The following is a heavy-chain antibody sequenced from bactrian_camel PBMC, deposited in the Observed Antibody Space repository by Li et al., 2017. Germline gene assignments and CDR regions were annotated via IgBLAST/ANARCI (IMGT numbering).Heavy chain of an antibody. D-gene: IGHD2*01. CDR1: PYGYRPGC. CDR2: IRVIDGYA. Sequence: VQLVESGGGSVQAGGSLRLSCGVSPYGYRPGCMAWFRQVPGKEREVIATIRVIDGYAIYVDSVRGRFTISQDAAEKTTYLQMITLKPEDTAMYYCAAAPWWYATGCVRGPAVFRYWGQGTQVTVS. CDR3: AAAPWWYATGCVRGPAVFRY. V-gene: IGHV3-3*01. J-gene: IGHJ4*01.